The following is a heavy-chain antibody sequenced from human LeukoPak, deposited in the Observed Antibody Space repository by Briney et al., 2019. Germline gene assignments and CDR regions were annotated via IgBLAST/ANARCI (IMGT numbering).Heavy chain of an antibody. CDR1: GFSVTSKY. Sequence: PGGSLRLSCAASGFSVTSKYINWVRQAPGKGLEWVLVVESGGDTSYANSVKGRFTVSRDIFQNTLYLQMNNLRAEDTAVYYCARDPTWGSYYYYFDYWGQGTLVTVSS. CDR3: ARDPTWGSYYYYFDY. V-gene: IGHV3-53*01. CDR2: VESGGDT. J-gene: IGHJ4*02. D-gene: IGHD1-26*01.